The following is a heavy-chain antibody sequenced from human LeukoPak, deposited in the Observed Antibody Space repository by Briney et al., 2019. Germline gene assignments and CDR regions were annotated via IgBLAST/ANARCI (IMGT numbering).Heavy chain of an antibody. CDR2: IKSDGSST. CDR1: GFTLSRYW. V-gene: IGHV3-74*01. CDR3: ARYYDFWSFDY. D-gene: IGHD3-3*01. J-gene: IGHJ4*02. Sequence: GGSLRLSCAASGFTLSRYWMHWVRQAPGKGLVWVSRIKSDGSSTSYADSVKGRFTISRDNAKNTLYLQMNSLRAEDTAVYYCARYYDFWSFDYWGQATQVAVSS.